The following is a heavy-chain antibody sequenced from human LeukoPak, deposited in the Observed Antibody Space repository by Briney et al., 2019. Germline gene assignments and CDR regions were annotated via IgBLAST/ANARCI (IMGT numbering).Heavy chain of an antibody. CDR1: GFTFSSYA. D-gene: IGHD3-22*01. CDR2: ISGSGGST. V-gene: IGHV3-23*01. Sequence: GGSLRLSCAASGFTFSSYAMSWVRQAPGKGLEWVSAISGSGGSTYYADSVKGRFTISRDNSKNTLFLQMNSLRADDTAVYYCAKDSGYYSNTPFGYWGQGTLVTVSS. CDR3: AKDSGYYSNTPFGY. J-gene: IGHJ4*02.